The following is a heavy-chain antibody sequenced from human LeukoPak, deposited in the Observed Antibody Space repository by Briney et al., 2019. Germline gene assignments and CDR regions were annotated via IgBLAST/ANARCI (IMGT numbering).Heavy chain of an antibody. Sequence: GGSLRLSCAASGFTFSSYGMHWVRQAPGKGLEGVAFIRYDGSNKYYADSVKGRFTISRDNSKNTLYLQMNTLRADDTAVYYCAKDHGSSDWYYFDYWGQGTLVTVSS. CDR3: AKDHGSSDWYYFDY. CDR2: IRYDGSNK. D-gene: IGHD6-13*01. V-gene: IGHV3-30*02. J-gene: IGHJ4*02. CDR1: GFTFSSYG.